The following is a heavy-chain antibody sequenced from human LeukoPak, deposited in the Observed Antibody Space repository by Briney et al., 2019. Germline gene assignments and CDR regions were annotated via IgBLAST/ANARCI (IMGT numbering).Heavy chain of an antibody. Sequence: SGGSLRLSCAASGFTFSSYAMHWVRQAPGKGLEWVAVISYDGSNKYYADSVKGRFTISRDNSKNTLYLQMNSLRAEDTAVYYCASVTRTIWFGDQYFDYWGQGTLVTVSS. D-gene: IGHD3-10*01. CDR3: ASVTRTIWFGDQYFDY. CDR1: GFTFSSYA. CDR2: ISYDGSNK. V-gene: IGHV3-30-3*01. J-gene: IGHJ4*02.